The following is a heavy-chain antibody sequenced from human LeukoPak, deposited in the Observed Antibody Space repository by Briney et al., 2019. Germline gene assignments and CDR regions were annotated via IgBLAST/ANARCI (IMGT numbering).Heavy chain of an antibody. CDR2: INAGSGDT. J-gene: IGHJ5*02. CDR1: GYTFTSYT. D-gene: IGHD5-24*01. Sequence: ASVKVSCKASGYTFTSYTIHWVRQAPGQRLEWMGWINAGSGDTKYSQKFQDRLTITRDTSAGTAYMELSSLTSEDSAVYYCVRVTILLSNWFDPWGQGTLVTVSS. V-gene: IGHV1-3*01. CDR3: VRVTILLSNWFDP.